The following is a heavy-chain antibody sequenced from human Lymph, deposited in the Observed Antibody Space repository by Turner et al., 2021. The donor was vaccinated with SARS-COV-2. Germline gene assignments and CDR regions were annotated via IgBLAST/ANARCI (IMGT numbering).Heavy chain of an antibody. J-gene: IGHJ3*02. Sequence: EVQLVGSGGGLVRPGGSLRLPCAASELTVSSNYMNWVRQAPGKGLEWVSVIYSGGSTFYADSVKGRFTITRDNSKNTLYLQMHSLRAEDTAVYYCARDFREGAFDIWGQGTMVTISS. D-gene: IGHD3-10*01. CDR3: ARDFREGAFDI. CDR1: ELTVSSNY. CDR2: IYSGGST. V-gene: IGHV3-66*01.